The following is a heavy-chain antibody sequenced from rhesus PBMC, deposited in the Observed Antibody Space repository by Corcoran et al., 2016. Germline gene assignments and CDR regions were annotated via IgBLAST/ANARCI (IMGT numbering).Heavy chain of an antibody. J-gene: IGHJ4*01. V-gene: IGHV4S10*01. D-gene: IGHD1-44*02. CDR3: ARKKGGSYFFDY. CDR2: IYGSSTST. CDR1: GGFISDSDW. Sequence: QVQLQESAPGVVTPSETLSLTCAVSGGFISDSDWWSWIRQPPGKGLEWIGYIYGSSTSTNDYPSLKSRVTISKDTSKNQFSLKLSSMTAADTAVYYCARKKGGSYFFDYWGQGVLVTVSS.